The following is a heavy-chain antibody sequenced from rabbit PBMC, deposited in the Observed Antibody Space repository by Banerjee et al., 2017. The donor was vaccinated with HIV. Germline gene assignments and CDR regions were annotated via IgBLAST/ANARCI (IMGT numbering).Heavy chain of an antibody. J-gene: IGHJ4*01. CDR1: GFSFSNNYY. D-gene: IGHD1-1*01. Sequence: EQLVESGGSQVQPEGSLTLTCTASGFSFSNNYYMCWVRQAPGKGLEWIGCIYGGVSGSTYCASWAKGRFTISSDNAQTTVFLQMTSLTAADTATYFCARAVASGSGVYSGYYFDLWGQGTLVTVS. CDR2: IYGGVSGST. CDR3: ARAVASGSGVYSGYYFDL. V-gene: IGHV1S45*01.